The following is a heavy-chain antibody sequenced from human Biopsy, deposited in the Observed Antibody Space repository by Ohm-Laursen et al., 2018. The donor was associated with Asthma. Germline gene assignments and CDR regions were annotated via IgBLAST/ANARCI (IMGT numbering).Heavy chain of an antibody. CDR1: GYNFISFA. J-gene: IGHJ3*01. V-gene: IGHV1-3*04. D-gene: IGHD3-9*01. Sequence: GSSVNVSCKASGYNFISFAIHWVRQAPGQRLEWMGWVNTGNGDTKHSQKFQGRVTITRDTSASTAYMELRSLRSEDTATYYCARTYYDFLTGQVKDVFGVWGQGTMVTVSS. CDR2: VNTGNGDT. CDR3: ARTYYDFLTGQVKDVFGV.